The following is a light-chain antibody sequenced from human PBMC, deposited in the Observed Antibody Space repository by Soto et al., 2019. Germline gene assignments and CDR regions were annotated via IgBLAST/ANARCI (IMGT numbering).Light chain of an antibody. J-gene: IGKJ4*01. CDR2: GAS. V-gene: IGKV3-20*01. Sequence: EIVLTQSPGTLSLSPGERATLSCRASQSVYKNCLAWYQQKPGQAPRLLINGASNRATGSPDRFSGSGSGKDFSPTIVILDPEDFAVYFCQKDGCSPTAFGGGTKVAMK. CDR1: QSVYKNC. CDR3: QKDGCSPTA.